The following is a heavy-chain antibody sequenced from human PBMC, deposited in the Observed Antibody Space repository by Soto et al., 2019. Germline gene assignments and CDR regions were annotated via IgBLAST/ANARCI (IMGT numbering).Heavy chain of an antibody. V-gene: IGHV4-59*08. CDR1: GGSISSYY. D-gene: IGHD3-3*01. CDR2: IYYSGST. J-gene: IGHJ4*02. Sequence: SETLSLTCTVSGGSISSYYWSWIRQPPGKGLEWIGYIYYSGSTNYNPSLKSRVTISVDTSKNQFSLKLSSVTAADTAVYYCARQTPYYDFWSGPEYYFDYWGRGTLVTVSS. CDR3: ARQTPYYDFWSGPEYYFDY.